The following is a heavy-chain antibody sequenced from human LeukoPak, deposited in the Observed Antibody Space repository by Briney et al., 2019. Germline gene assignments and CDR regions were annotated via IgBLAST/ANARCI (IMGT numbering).Heavy chain of an antibody. Sequence: GESLKISCKGSGYSFTSYWISWVRQMPGKGLEWMGWIDPSDSYTNYSPSFQGHVTISADKSISTAYLQWSSLKASDTAMYYCASQNYYYDSSGKFDYWGQGTLVTVSS. J-gene: IGHJ4*02. CDR3: ASQNYYYDSSGKFDY. CDR2: IDPSDSYT. V-gene: IGHV5-10-1*01. CDR1: GYSFTSYW. D-gene: IGHD3-22*01.